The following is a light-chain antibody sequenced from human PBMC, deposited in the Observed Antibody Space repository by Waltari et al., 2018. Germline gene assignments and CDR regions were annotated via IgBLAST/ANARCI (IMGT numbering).Light chain of an antibody. CDR3: ATWDNSLTDVV. CDR1: SSNIGNYF. V-gene: IGLV1-51*01. Sequence: QSVLTQPPSVSAAPGQKVTISCSGSSSNIGNYFVSWYHQLPGAAPKLLIYGNNKRPSWIPDRCAASKSGTSATLDITGLQIGDEADYYCATWDNSLTDVVFGGGTKLTVL. CDR2: GNN. J-gene: IGLJ2*01.